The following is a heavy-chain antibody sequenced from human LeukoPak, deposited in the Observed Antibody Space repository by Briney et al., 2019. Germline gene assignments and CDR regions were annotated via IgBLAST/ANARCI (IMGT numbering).Heavy chain of an antibody. CDR3: ARATQYCSSTSCYRGGSNFDY. CDR2: IYPGDSDT. V-gene: IGHV5-51*01. Sequence: GESLKISCKGSGYSFTSYWIGWVRQMPGKGLEWMGIIYPGDSDTRYSPSSQGQVTISVDKSISTAYLQWSSLKASDTAMYYCARATQYCSSTSCYRGGSNFDYWGQGTLVTVSS. CDR1: GYSFTSYW. J-gene: IGHJ4*02. D-gene: IGHD2-2*01.